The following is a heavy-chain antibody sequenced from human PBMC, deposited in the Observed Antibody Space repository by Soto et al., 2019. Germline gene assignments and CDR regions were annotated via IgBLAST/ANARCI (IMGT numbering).Heavy chain of an antibody. CDR2: ISGSGGST. V-gene: IGHV3-23*01. CDR1: GFTFSSYA. J-gene: IGHJ6*02. Sequence: GGSLRLSCAASGFTFSSYAMSWVRQAPGKGLEWVSAISGSGGSTYYADSVKGRFTISRDNSKNTLYLQMNSLRAEDTAVYYCAKGDIVVVVAAPAGGMDVWGQGTTVTVSS. D-gene: IGHD2-15*01. CDR3: AKGDIVVVVAAPAGGMDV.